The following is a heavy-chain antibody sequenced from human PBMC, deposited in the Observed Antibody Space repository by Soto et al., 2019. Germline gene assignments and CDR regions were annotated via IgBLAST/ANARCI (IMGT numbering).Heavy chain of an antibody. J-gene: IGHJ4*02. Sequence: EVQVAESGGGSVQPGRSLRLSCEASGFSFDEYAMHWVRQVPGKGLEWVSSINWNSGNIGYADSVRGRFTISRDNAKNSLYLQTNSLRPEDTAFYYCAKGTKYCSSGVCSVFDYWGQGTLVTVSS. CDR1: GFSFDEYA. V-gene: IGHV3-9*01. CDR3: AKGTKYCSSGVCSVFDY. D-gene: IGHD2-8*01. CDR2: INWNSGNI.